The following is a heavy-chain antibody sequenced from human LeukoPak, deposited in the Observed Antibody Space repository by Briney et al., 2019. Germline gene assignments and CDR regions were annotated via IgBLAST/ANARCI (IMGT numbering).Heavy chain of an antibody. CDR3: ARDRIVLMVYAINPLDY. CDR2: ISAYNGNT. D-gene: IGHD2-8*01. CDR1: GYTLTELS. Sequence: ASVKVSCKVSGYTLTELSMHWVRQAPGKGLEWMGWISAYNGNTSYAQKLQGRVTMTTDTSTSTAYMELRSLRSDDTAVYYCARDRIVLMVYAINPLDYWGQGTLVTVSS. V-gene: IGHV1-18*01. J-gene: IGHJ4*02.